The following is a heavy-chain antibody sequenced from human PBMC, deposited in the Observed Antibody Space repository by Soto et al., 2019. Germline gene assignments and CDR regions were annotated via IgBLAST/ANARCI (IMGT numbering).Heavy chain of an antibody. D-gene: IGHD2-2*01. CDR2: IIPIFGTA. Sequence: QVQLVQSGAEVKKPGSSVKVSCKASGGTFSSYAISWVRQAPGQGLEWMGGIIPIFGTANYAQKFQGRVTITADKSMSTAYMELSSLRSEDTAVYYCARDGGYCSSTSCPGDYWGQGTLVTVSS. CDR1: GGTFSSYA. J-gene: IGHJ4*02. V-gene: IGHV1-69*06. CDR3: ARDGGYCSSTSCPGDY.